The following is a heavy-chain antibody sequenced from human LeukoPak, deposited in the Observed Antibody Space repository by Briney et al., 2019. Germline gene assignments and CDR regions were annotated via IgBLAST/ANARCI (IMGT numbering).Heavy chain of an antibody. CDR2: IKQDGSEK. CDR1: GFPFSRYW. CDR3: ARGWELDP. Sequence: GGSLRLSCAASGFPFSRYWLSWVRQAPGKGLEWVANIKQDGSEKYYVDSVKGRFTIFRDNAKNSLYLQMNSLRVEDTAVYYCARGWELDPWGQGTLVPVSS. J-gene: IGHJ5*02. V-gene: IGHV3-7*05. D-gene: IGHD1-26*01.